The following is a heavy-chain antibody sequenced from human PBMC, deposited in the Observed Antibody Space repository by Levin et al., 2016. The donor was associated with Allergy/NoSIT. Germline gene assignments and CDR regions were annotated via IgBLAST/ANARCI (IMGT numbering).Heavy chain of an antibody. CDR2: IRSKAYGGTT. V-gene: IGHV3-49*02. CDR3: TATANYYGSGSYDAFDI. Sequence: WIRQPPGKGLEWVGFIRSKAYGGTTEYAASVKGRFTISRDDSKSIAYLQMNSLKTEDTAVYYCTATANYYGSGSYDAFDIWGQGTMVTVSS. D-gene: IGHD3-10*01. J-gene: IGHJ3*02.